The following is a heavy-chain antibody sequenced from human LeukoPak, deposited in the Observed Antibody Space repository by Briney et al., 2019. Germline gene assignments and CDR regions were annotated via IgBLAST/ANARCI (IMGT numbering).Heavy chain of an antibody. CDR3: ARDYYYGSGSYVFDY. Sequence: PGGSLRLSCAASGFTFSSYSMNWVRQAPGKGLEWVSSISSSSSYIYYADSVKGRFTISRDNSKNTLYLQMNSLRAEDTAVYYCARDYYYGSGSYVFDYWGQGTLVTVSS. J-gene: IGHJ4*02. CDR1: GFTFSSYS. CDR2: ISSSSSYI. V-gene: IGHV3-21*01. D-gene: IGHD3-10*01.